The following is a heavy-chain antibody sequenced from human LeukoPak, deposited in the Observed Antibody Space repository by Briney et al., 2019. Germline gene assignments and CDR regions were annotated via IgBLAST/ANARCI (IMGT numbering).Heavy chain of an antibody. V-gene: IGHV4-34*01. D-gene: IGHD4-17*01. CDR1: GGSFSGYY. CDR2: INHSGST. Sequence: SETLSLTCAVYGGSFSGYYWSWIRQPPGKGLEWIGEINHSGSTNYNPSLKSRVTISVDTSKNQFSLKLSSVTAADTAVYYCARRKNYGGNHPFDYWGQGTLVTVSS. J-gene: IGHJ4*02. CDR3: ARRKNYGGNHPFDY.